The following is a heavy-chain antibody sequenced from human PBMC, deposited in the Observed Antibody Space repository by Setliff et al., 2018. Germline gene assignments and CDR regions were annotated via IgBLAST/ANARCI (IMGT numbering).Heavy chain of an antibody. J-gene: IGHJ5*02. CDR2: IYPGDSDT. CDR3: ARGSLGTAFPSWFHP. Sequence: PGESLKISCKDPGYLFSISWIGWVRQMPGKGLEWMGIIYPGDSDTRYTPSFQGQVTISVDKSISTAFLHWGSLKASDSAIYYCARGSLGTAFPSWFHPWGQGTLVTVSS. V-gene: IGHV5-51*01. D-gene: IGHD2-21*02. CDR1: GYLFSISW.